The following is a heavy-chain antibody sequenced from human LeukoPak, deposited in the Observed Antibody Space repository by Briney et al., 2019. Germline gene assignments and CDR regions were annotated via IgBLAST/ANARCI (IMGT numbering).Heavy chain of an antibody. D-gene: IGHD6-13*01. J-gene: IGHJ4*02. Sequence: GSLRLSCAASGFTFSSYWMSWVRQAPGKGLEWVANIKQDGSEKYYVDSVKGRFTISRDNAKNSLYLQMNSLRAEDTAVYYCARDASIAAAGKIDYWGQGTLVTVSS. CDR2: IKQDGSEK. CDR1: GFTFSSYW. CDR3: ARDASIAAAGKIDY. V-gene: IGHV3-7*01.